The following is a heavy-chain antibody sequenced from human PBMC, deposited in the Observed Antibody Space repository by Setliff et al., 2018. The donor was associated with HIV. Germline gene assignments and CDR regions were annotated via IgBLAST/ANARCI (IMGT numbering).Heavy chain of an antibody. Sequence: ASVKVSCKASGYSFINYGISWVRQAPGQGLEWMGWISAYNGNTDYAPRLLGRVTMTTDTSTSTAYMELRRLSSDDTAVYFCARARLQGIVTAVGPRDNCIDPWGHGTRVTVSS. V-gene: IGHV1-18*01. D-gene: IGHD3-9*01. CDR2: ISAYNGNT. CDR3: ARARLQGIVTAVGPRDNCIDP. CDR1: GYSFINYG. J-gene: IGHJ5*02.